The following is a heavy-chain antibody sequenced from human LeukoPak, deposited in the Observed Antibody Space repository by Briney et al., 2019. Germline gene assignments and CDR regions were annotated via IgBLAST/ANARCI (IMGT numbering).Heavy chain of an antibody. D-gene: IGHD1-26*01. V-gene: IGHV3-49*03. J-gene: IGHJ4*02. CDR1: GFTFGDYA. CDR3: TRGGLDLSIVGATKPY. Sequence: PGGSLRLSCTASGFTFGDYAMSWFRQAPGKGLEWVGFIRSKAYGGTTEYAASVKGRFTIPRDDSKSIAYLQMNSLKTEDTAVYYCTRGGLDLSIVGATKPYWGQGTLVTVSS. CDR2: IRSKAYGGTT.